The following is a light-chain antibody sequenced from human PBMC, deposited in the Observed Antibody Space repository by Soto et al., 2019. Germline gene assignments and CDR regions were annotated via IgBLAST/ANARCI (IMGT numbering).Light chain of an antibody. V-gene: IGKV1-5*01. Sequence: DIQMTRTPSTLSASVGDRVTITCRASQSISSWLAWYQQKPGKAPKLLIYDASSLESGVPSRFSGSGSGTEFTLTISSLQPDDFATYYCQQYNSYSPETFGQGTKVDI. CDR2: DAS. CDR1: QSISSW. CDR3: QQYNSYSPET. J-gene: IGKJ1*01.